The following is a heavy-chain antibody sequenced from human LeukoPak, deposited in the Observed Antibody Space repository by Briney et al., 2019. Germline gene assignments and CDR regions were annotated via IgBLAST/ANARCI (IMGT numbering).Heavy chain of an antibody. CDR2: FDPEDGET. V-gene: IGHV1-24*01. D-gene: IGHD3-22*01. CDR3: ATGIHDSSGYRAEYFQH. Sequence: ASVKVSCKVSGYTLTELSMHWVRQARGKGLECMGGFDPEDGETIYAQKFQGRVTMTEDTSTDTAYMELSSLRSEDTAVYYCATGIHDSSGYRAEYFQHWGQGTLVTVSS. J-gene: IGHJ1*01. CDR1: GYTLTELS.